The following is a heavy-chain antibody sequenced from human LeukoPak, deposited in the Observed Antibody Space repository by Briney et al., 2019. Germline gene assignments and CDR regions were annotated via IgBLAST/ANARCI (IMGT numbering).Heavy chain of an antibody. D-gene: IGHD2-2*01. CDR3: ARALGYCSSTSCSYFDY. Sequence: ASVKVSCKASGGSFSSYAISWVRQAPGQGVEGMGGIFPIFGTANYAQKFQGRVTITADKSTSTAYMELSSLRSEDTAVYYCARALGYCSSTSCSYFDYWGQGTLVTVSS. CDR2: IFPIFGTA. CDR1: GGSFSSYA. J-gene: IGHJ4*02. V-gene: IGHV1-69*06.